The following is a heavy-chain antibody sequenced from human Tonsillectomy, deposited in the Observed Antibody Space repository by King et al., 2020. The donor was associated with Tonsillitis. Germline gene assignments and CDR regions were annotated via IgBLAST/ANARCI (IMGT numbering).Heavy chain of an antibody. Sequence: EVQLVESGGGVVHPGGSLRLSCAASGLTFNNYAMSWVRQAPGEGLEWISSVGGSGDRTNYADSVKGRFTISRDNSRNTLYLQMNVLRGEDTAVYYYAKPFHKYSSDSNDNWTAMDVWGQGTTVTVSS. D-gene: IGHD3-22*01. J-gene: IGHJ6*02. CDR2: VGGSGDRT. CDR3: AKPFHKYSSDSNDNWTAMDV. V-gene: IGHV3-23*04. CDR1: GLTFNNYA.